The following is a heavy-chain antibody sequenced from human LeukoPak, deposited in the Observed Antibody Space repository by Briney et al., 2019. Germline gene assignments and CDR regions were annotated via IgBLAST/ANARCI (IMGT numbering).Heavy chain of an antibody. D-gene: IGHD6-13*01. CDR1: GFSFSDYG. CDR3: AEDRAGNSWNFDY. CDR2: IRKDGINT. V-gene: IGHV3-30*02. J-gene: IGHJ4*02. Sequence: GSLRLSCAASGFSFSDYGMHWVRQAPGKGLEWVSFIRKDGINTNYVDSVKGRFTISRDTSNKMVYLQMNSLRTEDMAVYYCAEDRAGNSWNFDYWGQGILVAVSS.